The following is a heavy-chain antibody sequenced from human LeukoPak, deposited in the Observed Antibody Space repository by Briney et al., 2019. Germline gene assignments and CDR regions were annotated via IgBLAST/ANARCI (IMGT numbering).Heavy chain of an antibody. CDR1: GYTFPSYD. V-gene: IGHV1-8*01. Sequence: ASVKVSCKASGYTFPSYDINWVRQATGQGVEWMGWMSPNSGNTGYAQQFQGRVTMTRNTSINTAYMELSSLRSEDTAVYYCARALGGSSGGYYGMDVWGQGTTVTVSS. CDR2: MSPNSGNT. CDR3: ARALGGSSGGYYGMDV. D-gene: IGHD3-16*01. J-gene: IGHJ6*02.